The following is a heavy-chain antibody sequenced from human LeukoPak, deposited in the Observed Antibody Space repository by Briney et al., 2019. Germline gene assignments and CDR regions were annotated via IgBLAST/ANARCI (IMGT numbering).Heavy chain of an antibody. CDR2: IYSGGST. V-gene: IGHV3-66*04. CDR3: AKQQEDIVASGYYYMDV. J-gene: IGHJ6*03. Sequence: GGSLRLSCAASEFTVSVNYMSWVRQAPGKGLEWVSFIYSGGSTYYADSVKGRFTISRDNSKNTLYLQINSLRAEDTAVYYCAKQQEDIVASGYYYMDVWGKGTTVTVSS. CDR1: EFTVSVNY. D-gene: IGHD5-12*01.